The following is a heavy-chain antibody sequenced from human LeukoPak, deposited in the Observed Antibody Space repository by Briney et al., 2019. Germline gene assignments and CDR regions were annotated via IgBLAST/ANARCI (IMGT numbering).Heavy chain of an antibody. CDR1: GGTFSSYA. Sequence: GASVKVSCKASGGTFSSYAISWVRQAPGQGLEWMGGIIPIFGTANYAQKFQGRVTITADESTSTAYMELSSLRSEDTAVYYCARGPGSGWYLRYFDYWGQGTLVTVSS. J-gene: IGHJ4*02. D-gene: IGHD6-19*01. CDR2: IIPIFGTA. V-gene: IGHV1-69*01. CDR3: ARGPGSGWYLRYFDY.